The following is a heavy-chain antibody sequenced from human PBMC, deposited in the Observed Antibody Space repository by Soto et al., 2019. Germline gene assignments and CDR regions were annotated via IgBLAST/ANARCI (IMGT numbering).Heavy chain of an antibody. CDR1: GFTFSAYG. D-gene: IGHD2-21*02. CDR2: ISFDSRDK. CDR3: ARGWGGDCGNAFDV. Sequence: QVQLVESGGGVVQPGRSLRLSCAASGFTFSAYGIHWVRQPPGKGLEWVATISFDSRDKLYVDSMNGRLTISRENSRNTVYLQMDSLRAEDTAVYHCARGWGGDCGNAFDVWGQGTVVAVSP. J-gene: IGHJ3*01. V-gene: IGHV3-33*05.